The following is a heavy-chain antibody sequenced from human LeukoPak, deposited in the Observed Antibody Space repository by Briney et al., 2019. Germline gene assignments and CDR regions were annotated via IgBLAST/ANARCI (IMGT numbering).Heavy chain of an antibody. J-gene: IGHJ3*02. Sequence: ASVKVSCKASGYTFTGYYMHWVRQAPGQGLEWMGWINPNSGGTNYAQKFQGRVTMTRDTSISTAYMELSRLRSDDTAVYYCARDLGYCSGGSCGAAFDIWGQGTMVTVSS. CDR2: INPNSGGT. CDR1: GYTFTGYY. V-gene: IGHV1-2*02. CDR3: ARDLGYCSGGSCGAAFDI. D-gene: IGHD2-15*01.